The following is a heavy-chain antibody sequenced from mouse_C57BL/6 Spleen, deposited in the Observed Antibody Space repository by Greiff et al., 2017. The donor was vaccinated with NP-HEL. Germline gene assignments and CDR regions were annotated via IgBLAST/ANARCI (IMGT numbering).Heavy chain of an antibody. D-gene: IGHD3-2*02. CDR3: ARLETAQAAEFAY. V-gene: IGHV1-52*01. CDR2: IDPSDSET. Sequence: QVQLQQPGAELVRPGSSVKLSCKASGYTFTSYWMRWVKQRPIQGLEWIGNIDPSDSETHYNQKFKDKATLTVDKSSSTAYMQLSSLTSEDSAVYYCARLETAQAAEFAYWGQGTLVTVSA. CDR1: GYTFTSYW. J-gene: IGHJ3*01.